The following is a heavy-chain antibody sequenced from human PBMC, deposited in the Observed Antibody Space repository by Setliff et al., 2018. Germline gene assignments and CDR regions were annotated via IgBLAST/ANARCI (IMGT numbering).Heavy chain of an antibody. Sequence: SETLSLTCTVSGASLSSGSYYWSWIRQPAGKGLEWIGHIYTSGATTYSPSLKSRVSISADTSKNLLSLRLKSVTAADTAVYYCARVFGDNDLPDIWGRGTMVTVSS. J-gene: IGHJ3*02. D-gene: IGHD2-21*02. CDR1: GASLSSGSYY. CDR2: IYTSGAT. V-gene: IGHV4-61*09. CDR3: ARVFGDNDLPDI.